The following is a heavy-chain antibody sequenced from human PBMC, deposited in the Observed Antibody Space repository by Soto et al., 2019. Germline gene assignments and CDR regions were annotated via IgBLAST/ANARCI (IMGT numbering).Heavy chain of an antibody. CDR2: IGAAGDT. D-gene: IGHD2-15*01. V-gene: IGHV3-13*04. CDR3: ARDLKNGGIPRLHYYFGMDG. CDR1: GFSFSSYN. J-gene: IGHJ6*02. Sequence: GGSLRLSCTASGFSFSSYNVHGARQHTGKGLEWVSTIGAAGDTYYAGSVKGRFTISRENAKNSLYLQMNSLRAGDRAVYYCARDLKNGGIPRLHYYFGMDGWGQGTTVTVSS.